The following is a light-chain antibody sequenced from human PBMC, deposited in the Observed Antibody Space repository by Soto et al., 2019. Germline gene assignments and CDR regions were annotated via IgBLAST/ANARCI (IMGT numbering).Light chain of an antibody. J-gene: IGLJ1*01. CDR1: SSVVGGYNY. V-gene: IGLV2-14*01. Sequence: QSMLTPPVCLSGSFLQSTTMSCTATSSVVGGYNYVSWYQQHPGKAPKLMIYDVSNRPSGVSNRFSGSKSGNTASLTISGLQAEDEADYYCSSYTSSSTVFGTGT. CDR3: SSYTSSSTV. CDR2: DVS.